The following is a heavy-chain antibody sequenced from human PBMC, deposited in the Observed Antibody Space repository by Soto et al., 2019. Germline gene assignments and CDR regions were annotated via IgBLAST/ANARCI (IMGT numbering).Heavy chain of an antibody. Sequence: VQLLESGGGLIQPGGSLRLSCAASGFTFSYGIHWLRQAPGKGLEWGAYISYDSSNKFYGDSVKGRFTISRDNSKNTQLLQMNSLRAEDTAVYYCAKLVIGNCSGNTCDDYWGQGTLVAVSS. CDR2: ISYDSSNK. CDR1: GFTFSYG. J-gene: IGHJ4*02. CDR3: AKLVIGNCSGNTCDDY. V-gene: IGHV3-30*18. D-gene: IGHD2-15*01.